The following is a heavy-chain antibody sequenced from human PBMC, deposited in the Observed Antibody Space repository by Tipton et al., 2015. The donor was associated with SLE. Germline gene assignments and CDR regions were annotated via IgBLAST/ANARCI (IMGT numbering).Heavy chain of an antibody. J-gene: IGHJ3*02. V-gene: IGHV4-39*07. CDR3: AREWRSDSSGNYDACDI. D-gene: IGHD3-22*01. CDR1: GGSISSSSYY. Sequence: TLSLTCTVSGGSISSSSYYWGWIRQPPGKGLEWIGSIYYSGSTYYNPSLKSRVSISVDTSKNQFSLNLKSLTAADTAVYYCAREWRSDSSGNYDACDIWGQGTMVSVSS. CDR2: IYYSGST.